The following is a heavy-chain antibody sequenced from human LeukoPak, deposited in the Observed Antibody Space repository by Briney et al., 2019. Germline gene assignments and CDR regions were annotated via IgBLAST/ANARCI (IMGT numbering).Heavy chain of an antibody. CDR3: ARDPDCGGDCYFYFDY. CDR1: GYTFTSYY. Sequence: GASVKVSCKXSGYTFTSYYMHWVRQAPGQGLEWMGIINPSGGSTSYSQKFQGRVTMTRDTSTSTVYMELSSLRSEDTAVYYCARDPDCGGDCYFYFDYWGQGTLVTVSS. J-gene: IGHJ4*02. V-gene: IGHV1-46*01. D-gene: IGHD2-21*02. CDR2: INPSGGST.